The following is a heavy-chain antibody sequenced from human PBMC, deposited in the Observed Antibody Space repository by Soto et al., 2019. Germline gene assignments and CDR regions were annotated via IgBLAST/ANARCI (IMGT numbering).Heavy chain of an antibody. CDR2: IFYSGTT. Sequence: QLQLQESGPGLVKPSETLSLTCTVSGGSISSSNYYWGWIRQPPGKGLQWIGSIFYSGTTYYNPSLKSRVTISVDTSKNQFYLKLNSVTAADTAVYYCARRPSTSSPLNWFDPWGQGTLVTVSS. CDR3: ARRPSTSSPLNWFDP. CDR1: GGSISSSNYY. V-gene: IGHV4-39*01. D-gene: IGHD6-6*01. J-gene: IGHJ5*02.